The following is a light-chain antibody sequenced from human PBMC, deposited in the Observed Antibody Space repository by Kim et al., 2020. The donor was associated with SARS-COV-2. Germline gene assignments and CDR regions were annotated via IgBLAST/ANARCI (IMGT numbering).Light chain of an antibody. CDR1: QSVLNSSTNKNS. V-gene: IGKV4-1*01. CDR3: QQYSSPPRT. J-gene: IGKJ2*02. Sequence: ATINCKSSQSVLNSSTNKNSLAWYYQKPGQPPKLLIYWASTRESGVPDRFSGSGSGTDFTLTISSLQAEDVAVYYCQQYSSPPRTFGQGTKLEI. CDR2: WAS.